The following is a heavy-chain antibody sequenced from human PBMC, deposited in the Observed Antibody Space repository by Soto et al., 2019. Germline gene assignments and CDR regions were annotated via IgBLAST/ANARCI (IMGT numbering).Heavy chain of an antibody. CDR3: AKGLNFIPGTPADFDY. CDR1: GFTFSSYG. Sequence: PGGSLRLSCAASGFTFSSYGMHWVRQAPGKGLEWVAVISYDGSNKYYADSVKGRFTISRDNSKNTLYLQMNSLRAEDTAVYYCAKGLNFIPGTPADFDYWGQGTLVTVSS. J-gene: IGHJ4*02. V-gene: IGHV3-30*18. D-gene: IGHD1-20*01. CDR2: ISYDGSNK.